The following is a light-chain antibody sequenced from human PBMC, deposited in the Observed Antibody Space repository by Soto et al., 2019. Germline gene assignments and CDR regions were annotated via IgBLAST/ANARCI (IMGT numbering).Light chain of an antibody. CDR2: DAS. V-gene: IGKV3-11*01. J-gene: IGKJ4*01. CDR3: QQRSNWPPNLT. CDR1: QSVSSY. Sequence: EIVLTQSPATLSLSLGERATLSCRASQSVSSYLAWYQQKPGQAPRLLIYDASNRATGIPARFSGSGSGTDFTLTISSLEPEDFAVYYCQQRSNWPPNLTFGGGTKVDIK.